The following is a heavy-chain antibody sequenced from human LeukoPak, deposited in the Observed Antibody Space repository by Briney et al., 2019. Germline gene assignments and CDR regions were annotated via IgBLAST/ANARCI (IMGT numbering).Heavy chain of an antibody. D-gene: IGHD3-16*01. CDR2: IITVFGAP. Sequence: ASVKVSCKASGGTFGTYAVYWVRRAPGQGLEWMGGIITVFGAPKYAQKFQDRVTITTDESMGTAYMDLNSLTSDDTAVYFCARGDYALAPADRYFDLWGRGTLVTVSS. J-gene: IGHJ2*01. CDR3: ARGDYALAPADRYFDL. CDR1: GGTFGTYA. V-gene: IGHV1-69*05.